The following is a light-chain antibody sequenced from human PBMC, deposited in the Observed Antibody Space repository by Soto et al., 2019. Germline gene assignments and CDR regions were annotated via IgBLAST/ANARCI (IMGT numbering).Light chain of an antibody. V-gene: IGKV1-5*03. CDR1: QSTSSW. J-gene: IGKJ1*01. Sequence: DIQMTPSPSTLSASVGDRVTITCRASQSTSSWFAWYQQKPGKAPKLLIYKASTLKSGVSTRFSGSGSGTEFTLTISGLHPDDFATNYCQQYKILSTFGQGTKVDIK. CDR2: KAS. CDR3: QQYKILST.